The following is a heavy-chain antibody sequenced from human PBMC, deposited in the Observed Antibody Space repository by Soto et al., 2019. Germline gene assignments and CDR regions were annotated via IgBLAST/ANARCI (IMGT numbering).Heavy chain of an antibody. CDR2: ISYDGGTE. V-gene: IGHV3-30*18. CDR3: AKNGWAETATVTPWYFDL. D-gene: IGHD5-18*01. CDR1: GFNFNNNG. J-gene: IGHJ2*01. Sequence: QAQLVESGGGVVQPGTSLRLSCAASGFNFNNNGMHWVRQAPGKGLEWVAVISYDGGTEYYADSVKGRFTISRDNSNNTLYLQMNSLRTEDTAIYYCAKNGWAETATVTPWYFDLWGRGILVTVSS.